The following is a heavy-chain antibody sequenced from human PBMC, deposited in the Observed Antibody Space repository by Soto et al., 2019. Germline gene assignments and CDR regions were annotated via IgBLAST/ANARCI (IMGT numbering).Heavy chain of an antibody. V-gene: IGHV4-4*02. CDR3: TSRYGTSIY. J-gene: IGHJ4*02. CDR2: IYPNGNT. Sequence: QVQLQESGPGLVKPSGTLSLTCIVSGGSISSSTNWWTWVRQPPGKGLEWIGEIYPNGNTNYNSSLKSRVTVSVDKSSNQSSLQLRSVTAADTAVYYCTSRYGTSIYWGQGTLVTVSS. D-gene: IGHD5-18*01. CDR1: GGSISSSTNW.